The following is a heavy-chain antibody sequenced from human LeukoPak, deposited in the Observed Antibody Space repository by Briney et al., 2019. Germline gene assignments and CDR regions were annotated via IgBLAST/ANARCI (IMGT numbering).Heavy chain of an antibody. V-gene: IGHV3-21*01. CDR2: ISSSSSYI. Sequence: SGGSLRLSCAASGFTFSSYSMNWVRQAPGKGLEWVSSISSSSSYIYYADSVKGRFTISRDNAKNSLYLQMNSLRAEDTAVYYCARDGMIVVVRYAFDIWGQGTMVTVSS. J-gene: IGHJ3*02. D-gene: IGHD3-22*01. CDR3: ARDGMIVVVRYAFDI. CDR1: GFTFSSYS.